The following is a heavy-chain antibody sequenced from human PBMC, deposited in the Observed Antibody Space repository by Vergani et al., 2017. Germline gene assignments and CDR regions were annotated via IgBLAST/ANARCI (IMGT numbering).Heavy chain of an antibody. CDR3: ERGGITIFGVVIPFDI. D-gene: IGHD3-3*01. V-gene: IGHV4-59*01. CDR1: GGSISSYY. Sequence: QVQLQESGPGLVKPSETLSLTCTVSGGSISSYYWSCIRQPPGKGLDWFGYIHSSGSTNYNPSLKSRVTISVDTSKNQFSLKLSSVTAADTAVYYCERGGITIFGVVIPFDIWGQGTMVTVSS. CDR2: IHSSGST. J-gene: IGHJ3*02.